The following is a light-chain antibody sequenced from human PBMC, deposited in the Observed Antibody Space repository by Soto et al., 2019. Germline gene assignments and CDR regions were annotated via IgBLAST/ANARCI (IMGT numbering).Light chain of an antibody. Sequence: QLVLTQSPSASASLGASVKLTCTLSSGLSSYAIAWHQKQPGKRPRYLMDLNNDGSHTKGDGIPDRFSGSSSGAERYLIISSLQSEDEADYYCQTWGTGFQVFGGGTKVTVL. J-gene: IGLJ2*01. V-gene: IGLV4-69*01. CDR1: SGLSSYA. CDR3: QTWGTGFQV. CDR2: LNNDGSH.